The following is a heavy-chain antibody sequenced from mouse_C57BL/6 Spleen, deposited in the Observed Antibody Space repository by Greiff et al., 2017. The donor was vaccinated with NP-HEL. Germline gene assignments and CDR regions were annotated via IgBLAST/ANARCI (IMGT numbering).Heavy chain of an antibody. J-gene: IGHJ1*03. CDR3: ARMGAQPSYWYFDV. Sequence: QVQLKQPGAELVRPGSSVKLSCKASGYTFTSYWMDWVKQRPGQGLEWIGNIYPSDSETHYNQKFKDKATLTVDKSSSTAYMQLSSLTSEDSAVYYCARMGAQPSYWYFDVWGTGTTVTVSS. V-gene: IGHV1-61*01. D-gene: IGHD1-3*01. CDR1: GYTFTSYW. CDR2: IYPSDSET.